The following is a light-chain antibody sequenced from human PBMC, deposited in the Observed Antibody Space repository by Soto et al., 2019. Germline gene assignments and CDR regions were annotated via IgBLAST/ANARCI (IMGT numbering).Light chain of an antibody. CDR1: SGHSSYA. CDR3: QNWGTGIHGWV. J-gene: IGLJ3*02. CDR2: LNSDGSH. Sequence: QLVLTQSPSASASMGASVKLTCTLSSGHSSYAIAWHQQQPAKGPRYLMKLNSDGSHRKGDGIPDRFSGSSSGAERYLTIQSLQSEDEDVYHCQNWGTGIHGWVFGGGTKLNVL. V-gene: IGLV4-69*01.